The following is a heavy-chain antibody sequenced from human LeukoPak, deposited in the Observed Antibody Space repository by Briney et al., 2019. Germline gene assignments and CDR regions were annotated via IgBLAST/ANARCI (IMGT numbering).Heavy chain of an antibody. D-gene: IGHD2-2*01. CDR2: IWYDGSNK. V-gene: IGHV3-33*01. Sequence: TGRSLRLSCAASGFTFSSYGMHWVRQAPGKGLEWVAVIWYDGSNKYYADSVKGRFTISRDNSKNTLYLQMNSLRAEDTAVYYCARVIGYCSSTSCYDYYYYGMDVWGQGTTVTVSS. CDR3: ARVIGYCSSTSCYDYYYYGMDV. CDR1: GFTFSSYG. J-gene: IGHJ6*02.